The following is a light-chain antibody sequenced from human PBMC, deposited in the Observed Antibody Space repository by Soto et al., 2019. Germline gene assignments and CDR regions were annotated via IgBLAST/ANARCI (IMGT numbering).Light chain of an antibody. J-gene: IGKJ5*01. V-gene: IGKV1-9*01. CDR3: QQFKNYPIT. CDR2: AAS. Sequence: IQLTKSPSSLSASVGDRVTFTCRASEDISSYLVWYQQKPGAAPKLLIYAASALHSGVPSRFSGSGSGTDFTLTISSLHPEDFAVYFCQQFKNYPITCGQGTRL. CDR1: EDISSY.